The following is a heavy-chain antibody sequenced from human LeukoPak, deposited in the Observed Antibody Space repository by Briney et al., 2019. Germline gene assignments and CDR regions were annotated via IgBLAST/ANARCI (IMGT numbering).Heavy chain of an antibody. CDR2: IIPILGIA. J-gene: IGHJ4*02. CDR3: ARRDYGDYVGGFDY. CDR1: GGTFSSYA. D-gene: IGHD4-17*01. V-gene: IGHV1-69*04. Sequence: SVKVSCKASGGTFSSYAISWVRQAPGQGLEWMGRIIPILGIANYAQKFQGRVTITADKSTSTAYMELSSLRSEDTAVYYCARRDYGDYVGGFDYWGQGTLVTVSS.